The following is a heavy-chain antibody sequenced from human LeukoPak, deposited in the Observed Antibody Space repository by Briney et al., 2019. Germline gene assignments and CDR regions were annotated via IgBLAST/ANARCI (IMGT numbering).Heavy chain of an antibody. J-gene: IGHJ6*03. CDR3: ARDGRGLHNWNQKRRTYYMDV. CDR1: GYTFTSYY. V-gene: IGHV1-46*01. CDR2: INPSGGST. Sequence: ASVKVTCKASGYTFTSYYMHWVRQAPGQGLEWMGIINPSGGSTSYAQKFQGRVTMTRDMSTSTVYMELSSLRVDDTAVYYCARDGRGLHNWNQKRRTYYMDVWGKGTTVTVSS. D-gene: IGHD1-20*01.